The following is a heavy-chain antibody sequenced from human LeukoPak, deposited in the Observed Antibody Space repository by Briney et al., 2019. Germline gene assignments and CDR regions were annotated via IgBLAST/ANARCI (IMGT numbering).Heavy chain of an antibody. Sequence: ASVKVSCKASEYTFTSYYMHWVRQAPGQGLEWMGIINPSGGSTSYAQKFQGRVTMTRNMSTSTVYMELSSLRSEDTAVYYCATATWELPLDYWGQGTLVTVSS. CDR2: INPSGGST. CDR3: ATATWELPLDY. CDR1: EYTFTSYY. D-gene: IGHD1-26*01. J-gene: IGHJ4*02. V-gene: IGHV1-46*01.